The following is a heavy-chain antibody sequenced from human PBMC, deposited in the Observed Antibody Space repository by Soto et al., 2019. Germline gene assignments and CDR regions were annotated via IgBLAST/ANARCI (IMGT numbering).Heavy chain of an antibody. V-gene: IGHV1-2*02. CDR1: GYPVTAYY. J-gene: IGHJ3*02. D-gene: IGHD3-3*01. CDR3: ARGGGVGVAGSAAFDM. CDR2: INPATGAA. Sequence: QLHLVQSGAVVKKPGASVTVSCSASGYPVTAYYMHWVRQAPGRGLEWMGGINPATGAAKYTQTCQGRVTLTRDKSTSTDFMELSGLTSEDTAVFYCARGGGVGVAGSAAFDMWGQGTLVTVSS.